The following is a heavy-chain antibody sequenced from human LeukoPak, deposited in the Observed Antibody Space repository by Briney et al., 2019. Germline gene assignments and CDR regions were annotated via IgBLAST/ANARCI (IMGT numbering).Heavy chain of an antibody. V-gene: IGHV1-18*01. J-gene: IGHJ4*02. CDR3: ARDFLAYYYGSGSYLT. Sequence: GASVKVSCKASGYTFTSYGISWVRQAPGQGLEWMGWISAYNGNTNYAQKLQGRVTMTTDTSTSTAYMELRSLRSDDTAVYYCARDFLAYYYGSGSYLTWGQGTLVTVSS. CDR1: GYTFTSYG. D-gene: IGHD3-10*01. CDR2: ISAYNGNT.